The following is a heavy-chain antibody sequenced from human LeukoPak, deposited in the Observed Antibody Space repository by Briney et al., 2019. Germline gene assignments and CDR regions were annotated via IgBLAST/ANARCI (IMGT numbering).Heavy chain of an antibody. J-gene: IGHJ4*02. CDR2: INPNSGGT. V-gene: IGHV1-2*02. Sequence: ASVKVSCKASGYTFTGYYMHWVRQAPGQGLEWMGWINPNSGGTNYAQNFQGRVTMTRDTSISTAYMELSRLRSDDTAVYYCARDYPDYYFEYWGQGTLVTVSS. D-gene: IGHD1-14*01. CDR3: ARDYPDYYFEY. CDR1: GYTFTGYY.